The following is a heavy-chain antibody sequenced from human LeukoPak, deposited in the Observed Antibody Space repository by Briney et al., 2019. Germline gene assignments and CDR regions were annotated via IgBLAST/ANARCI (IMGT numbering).Heavy chain of an antibody. CDR3: ARGTLTAPRSAFDI. V-gene: IGHV1-2*04. D-gene: IGHD1-14*01. CDR1: GYTFTGYY. CDR2: INPDSGGT. J-gene: IGHJ3*02. Sequence: ASVKVSCKASGYTFTGYYTSWVRQAPGQGLEWMGWINPDSGGTHYAQNFQGWVTMTRDTSICTAYMELSRLRSDDTAVYYCARGTLTAPRSAFDIWGQGTMVTVSS.